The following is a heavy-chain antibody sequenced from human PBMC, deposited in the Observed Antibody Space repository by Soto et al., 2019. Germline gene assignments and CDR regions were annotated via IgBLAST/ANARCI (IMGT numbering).Heavy chain of an antibody. V-gene: IGHV4-34*01. D-gene: IGHD5-12*01. CDR1: GESFSGYY. J-gene: IGHJ4*02. CDR3: ARVGTISETLDY. CDR2: INHSGTT. Sequence: SETLSLTCAVYGESFSGYYWSWIRQPPGKGLEWIGEINHSGTTNYNPSLKSRVTIPVDTSKNQFSLKLSSVTAADTAVYYCARVGTISETLDYWGQGTLVTVSS.